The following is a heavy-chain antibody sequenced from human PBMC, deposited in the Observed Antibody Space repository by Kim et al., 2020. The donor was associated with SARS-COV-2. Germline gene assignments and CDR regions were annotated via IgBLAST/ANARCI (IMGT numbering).Heavy chain of an antibody. CDR2: ISYDGSNK. Sequence: GGSLRLSCAASGFTFSSYGMHWVRQAPGKGLEWVAVISYDGSNKYYADSVKGRFTISRDNSKNTLYLQMNSLRAEDTAVYYCAKEGLYYYDSSGYYSAEYFQHWGQGTLVTVSS. CDR1: GFTFSSYG. J-gene: IGHJ1*01. D-gene: IGHD3-22*01. V-gene: IGHV3-30*18. CDR3: AKEGLYYYDSSGYYSAEYFQH.